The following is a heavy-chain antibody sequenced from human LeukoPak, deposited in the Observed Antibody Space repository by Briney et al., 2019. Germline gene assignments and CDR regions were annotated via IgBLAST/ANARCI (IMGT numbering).Heavy chain of an antibody. CDR1: GFTFSSYW. D-gene: IGHD5-18*01. CDR3: ARLKRGYSYDEFDY. Sequence: GGSLRLSCAASGFTFSSYWVHWVRQAPGKGLVWVSRINSDGSSTSYADSVKGRFTISRDNAKNTLYLQMNSLRAEDTAVYYCARLKRGYSYDEFDYWGQGTLVTVTS. V-gene: IGHV3-74*01. J-gene: IGHJ4*02. CDR2: INSDGSST.